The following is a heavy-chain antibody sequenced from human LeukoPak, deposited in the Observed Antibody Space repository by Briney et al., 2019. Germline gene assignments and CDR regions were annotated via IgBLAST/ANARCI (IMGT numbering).Heavy chain of an antibody. CDR3: ARLAYCSNDVCYSSYYYSMDV. V-gene: IGHV5-51*01. J-gene: IGHJ6*03. D-gene: IGHD2-8*01. CDR1: GYTFSSYW. Sequence: GESLKISCKGFGYTFSSYWIGWVRQMPGKGLEWMGIIYPDDSDTRYSPSFQGQVTISADKSISTAYLQWSSLKASDTAMYYCARLAYCSNDVCYSSYYYSMDVWGKRTTVNVSS. CDR2: IYPDDSDT.